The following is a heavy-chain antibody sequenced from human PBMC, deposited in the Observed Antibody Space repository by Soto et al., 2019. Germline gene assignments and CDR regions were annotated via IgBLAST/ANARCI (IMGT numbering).Heavy chain of an antibody. Sequence: PGGSLRLSCEASGFTFSSDAMNWVRQAPGKGLEWISVISGSGGGTYFADSVKGRFVISRDNCKNTLYPQMNSLRAEDPAIYYCAQANLRVVHPLVFDSWREGSLAPVSS. CDR3: AQANLRVVHPLVFDS. D-gene: IGHD3-3*01. J-gene: IGHJ5*01. CDR2: ISGSGGGT. CDR1: GFTFSSDA. V-gene: IGHV3-23*01.